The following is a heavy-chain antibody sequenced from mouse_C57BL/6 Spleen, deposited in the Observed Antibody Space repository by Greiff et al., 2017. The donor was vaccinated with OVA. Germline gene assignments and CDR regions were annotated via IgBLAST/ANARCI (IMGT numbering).Heavy chain of an antibody. Sequence: QVQLQQSGPELVKPGASVKISCKASGYAFSSSWMNWVKQRPGKGLEWIGRIYPGDGDTNYNGKFKGKATLTADKSSSTAYMQLSSLTSEDSAVYFWARYSNYGRDYWGQGTTLTVSS. CDR3: ARYSNYGRDY. V-gene: IGHV1-82*01. CDR1: GYAFSSSW. D-gene: IGHD2-5*01. J-gene: IGHJ2*01. CDR2: IYPGDGDT.